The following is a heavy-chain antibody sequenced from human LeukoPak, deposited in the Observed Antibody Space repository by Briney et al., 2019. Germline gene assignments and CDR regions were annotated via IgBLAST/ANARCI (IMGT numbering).Heavy chain of an antibody. Sequence: GGSLRLSCAASGFTFSSYSMNWVRQAPGKGLEGVSSISSSISYRYYADSVKGRFTISRDNAKNSLYLQMNSLRAEDTAVYYCARDYCSGGSCYSMGYYYYMDVWGKGTTVTVSS. CDR3: ARDYCSGGSCYSMGYYYYMDV. D-gene: IGHD2-15*01. CDR2: ISSSISYR. CDR1: GFTFSSYS. V-gene: IGHV3-21*01. J-gene: IGHJ6*03.